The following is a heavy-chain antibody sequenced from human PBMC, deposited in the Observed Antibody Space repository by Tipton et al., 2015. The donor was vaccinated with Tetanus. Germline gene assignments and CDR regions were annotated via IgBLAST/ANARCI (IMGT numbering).Heavy chain of an antibody. J-gene: IGHJ4*02. V-gene: IGHV4-61*09. CDR3: ARGITDGYNRRLDY. Sequence: TLSLTCTVSGGSVRGGDYSWNWIRQPAGKGLEWVGHISNGNTDYSTSLKSRVTLSVDLSKNQFSLQLRAVTAADTAVYYCARGITDGYNRRLDYWGQGLRVAVS. CDR2: ISNGNT. D-gene: IGHD5-24*01. CDR1: GGSVRGGDYS.